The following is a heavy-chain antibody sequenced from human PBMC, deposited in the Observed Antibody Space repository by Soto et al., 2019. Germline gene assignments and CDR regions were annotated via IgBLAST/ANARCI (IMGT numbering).Heavy chain of an antibody. Sequence: GGSLRLSCAASGFTFSSYGMHWVRQAPGKGLEWVAVIWYDGSNKYYADSVKGRFTISRDNSKNTLYLQMNSLRAEDTAVYYCARGSTFLRTIFDYWGQGTLVTVSS. CDR2: IWYDGSNK. V-gene: IGHV3-33*01. J-gene: IGHJ4*02. CDR3: ARGSTFLRTIFDY. CDR1: GFTFSSYG. D-gene: IGHD3-3*01.